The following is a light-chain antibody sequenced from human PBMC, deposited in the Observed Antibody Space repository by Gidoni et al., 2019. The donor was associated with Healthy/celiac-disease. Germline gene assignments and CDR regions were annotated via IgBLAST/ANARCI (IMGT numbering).Light chain of an antibody. CDR3: QQSYSTPRT. CDR2: AAS. J-gene: IGKJ2*01. V-gene: IGKV1-39*01. Sequence: DIQMTPSPSSLSASVGDRVTITCRASQSISSYLNWYQQKPGKAPKLLIYAASSLQSGVPSRFSGSGSGTDFTLTISSLQPEDFATYYCQQSYSTPRTFXXXTKLEIK. CDR1: QSISSY.